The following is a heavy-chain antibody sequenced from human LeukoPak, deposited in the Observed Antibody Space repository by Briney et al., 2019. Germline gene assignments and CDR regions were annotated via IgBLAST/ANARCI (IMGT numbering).Heavy chain of an antibody. CDR1: GFTFSSYS. CDR3: AREIAAAEDY. J-gene: IGHJ4*02. V-gene: IGHV3-21*01. CDR2: ISSSSSYI. Sequence: GGSLRLSCAASGFTFSSYSMNWVRQAPGKGLEWVSSISSSSSYIYYADSVKGRFTISRDNAKNSLYLQMNSLRAEGTAVYYCAREIAAAEDYWGQGTLVTVSS. D-gene: IGHD6-13*01.